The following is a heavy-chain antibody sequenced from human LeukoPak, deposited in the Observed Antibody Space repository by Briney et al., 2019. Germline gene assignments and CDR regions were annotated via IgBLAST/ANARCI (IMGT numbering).Heavy chain of an antibody. J-gene: IGHJ4*02. D-gene: IGHD3-22*01. CDR1: GFTFSSYW. CDR3: ARETDSSGYYEDY. Sequence: PPGGSLRLSCAASGFTFSSYWMHWVRHAPGKGLVWVSRINSDGSSTSYADSVKGRFTISRDNAKNTLYLQMNSLRAEDTAVYYCARETDSSGYYEDYCGQGTLVTVSS. CDR2: INSDGSST. V-gene: IGHV3-74*01.